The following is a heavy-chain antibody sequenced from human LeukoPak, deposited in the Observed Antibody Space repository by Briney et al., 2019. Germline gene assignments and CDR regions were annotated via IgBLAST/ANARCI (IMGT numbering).Heavy chain of an antibody. Sequence: PGGSLRPSCGASGFTFTDYTMNWVRHAAGKGPEWISYISSGGSVMYYADSVKGRVTISRDNAENLLYLQMSGLRVEDTAVYFCTRDFEYWGQGVLVTVSS. J-gene: IGHJ4*02. CDR3: TRDFEY. V-gene: IGHV3-48*01. CDR1: GFTFTDYT. CDR2: ISSGGSVM.